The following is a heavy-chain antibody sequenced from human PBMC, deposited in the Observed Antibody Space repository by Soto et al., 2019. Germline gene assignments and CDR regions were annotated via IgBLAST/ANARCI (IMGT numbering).Heavy chain of an antibody. CDR3: ARGGRGDSSAYYYFDY. CDR2: INQDGSEE. V-gene: IGHV3-7*01. Sequence: PGGALRLSCAASGFTRSDYYMTWIRQAPGKGLEWVANINQDGSEEYYVDSMKGRFTISRDNAENSLYLQMNSLRAEDTAVYYCARGGRGDSSAYYYFDYWGQGTLVTVSS. D-gene: IGHD3-22*01. CDR1: GFTRSDYY. J-gene: IGHJ4*02.